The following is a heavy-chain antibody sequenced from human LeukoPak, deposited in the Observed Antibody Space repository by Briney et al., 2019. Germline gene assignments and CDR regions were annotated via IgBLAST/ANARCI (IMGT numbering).Heavy chain of an antibody. CDR1: GFTVSSNY. CDR3: ARDGSSGWPNNWYFDL. J-gene: IGHJ2*01. V-gene: IGHV3-53*01. Sequence: GGSLRLSCAASGFTVSSNYMSWVRQAPGKGLEWVSVIYSGGITYYADSVKGRFTISRDNSKNTLYLQMNSLRAEDTAVYYCARDGSSGWPNNWYFDLWGRGTLVTVSS. D-gene: IGHD6-19*01. CDR2: IYSGGIT.